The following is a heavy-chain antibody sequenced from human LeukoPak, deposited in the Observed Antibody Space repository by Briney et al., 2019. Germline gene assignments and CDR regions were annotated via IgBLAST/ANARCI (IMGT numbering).Heavy chain of an antibody. CDR3: ARGLAYYYDSSAYFLDY. CDR1: GFTFSSNY. Sequence: GGSLRLSCAASGFTFSSNYMSWVRQAPGKGLEWVSVIYSGGSTYYADSVKGRFTISRDNSKNTLYLQMNSLRPEDTAVYYCARGLAYYYDSSAYFLDYWGQGTLVTVSS. CDR2: IYSGGST. V-gene: IGHV3-53*05. J-gene: IGHJ4*02. D-gene: IGHD3-22*01.